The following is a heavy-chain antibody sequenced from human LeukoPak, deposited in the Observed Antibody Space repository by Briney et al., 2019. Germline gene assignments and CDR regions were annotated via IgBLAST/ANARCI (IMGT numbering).Heavy chain of an antibody. CDR2: IHPHGSEE. J-gene: IGHJ6*03. D-gene: IGHD2-21*02. CDR3: IILTLVTAPRHYMDV. Sequence: GGSLSLSCAASGFTFSRFWMTWVRQAPGKGLEWVANIHPHGSEEYYVDSVKGRFTISRDNAKNSLYLQMDSLRAEDTAVYYCIILTLVTAPRHYMDVWGKGTTGTVSS. CDR1: GFTFSRFW. V-gene: IGHV3-7*01.